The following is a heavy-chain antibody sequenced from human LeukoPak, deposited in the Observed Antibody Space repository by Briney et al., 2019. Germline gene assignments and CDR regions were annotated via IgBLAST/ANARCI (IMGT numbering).Heavy chain of an antibody. CDR1: GFTFSSYG. V-gene: IGHV3-30*18. Sequence: GGSLRLSCAASGFTFSSYGMHWVRQAPGKGLEWVAVISYDGSNKYYADSVKDRFTISRDNSKNTLYLQMNSLRAEDTAVYYCAKTFGGVIVQYYFDYWGQGTLVTVSS. J-gene: IGHJ4*02. D-gene: IGHD3-16*02. CDR2: ISYDGSNK. CDR3: AKTFGGVIVQYYFDY.